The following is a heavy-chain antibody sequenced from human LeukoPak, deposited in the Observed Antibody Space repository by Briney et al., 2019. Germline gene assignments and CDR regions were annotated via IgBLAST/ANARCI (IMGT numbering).Heavy chain of an antibody. CDR1: GFTFSSYW. D-gene: IGHD3-10*01. Sequence: PGGSLRLSCAASGFTFSSYWMHWVRQAPGKGLVWVSRINSDGSRTSYAGSGKGRFTISRDNAKNTLYLQMNSLRAEDTAVYYCAKGALRFGEFPDYWGQGTLVTVSS. V-gene: IGHV3-74*01. CDR2: INSDGSRT. CDR3: AKGALRFGEFPDY. J-gene: IGHJ4*02.